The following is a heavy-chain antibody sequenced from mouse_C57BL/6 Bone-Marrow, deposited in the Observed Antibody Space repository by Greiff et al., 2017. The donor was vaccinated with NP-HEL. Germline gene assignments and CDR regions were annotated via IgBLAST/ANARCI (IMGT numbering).Heavy chain of an antibody. CDR2: FHPYNDDT. Sequence: QVQLKESGAELVKPGASVKMSCKASGYTFTTYPIEWMKQNHGKSLEWIGNFHPYNDDTKYNEKFKGKATLAVEKSSSTVYLELSRLTSDDSAVYYCAVTTVVARAMDYWGQGTSVTVSS. CDR1: GYTFTTYP. D-gene: IGHD1-1*01. J-gene: IGHJ4*01. V-gene: IGHV1-47*01. CDR3: AVTTVVARAMDY.